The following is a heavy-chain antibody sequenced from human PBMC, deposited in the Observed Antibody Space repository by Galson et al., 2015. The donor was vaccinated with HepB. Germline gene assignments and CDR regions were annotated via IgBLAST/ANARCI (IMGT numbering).Heavy chain of an antibody. D-gene: IGHD6-19*01. V-gene: IGHV3-15*01. CDR2: IKSKTDGGTT. CDR3: TTDRYSSGWYGF. CDR1: GFTFSNAW. J-gene: IGHJ4*02. Sequence: SLRLSCAASGFTFSNAWMSWVRQAPGKGLEWVGLIKSKTDGGTTDYAAPVKGRFTISRDDSKNTLYLQMNSLKTEDTAVYYCTTDRYSSGWYGFWGQGTLVTVSS.